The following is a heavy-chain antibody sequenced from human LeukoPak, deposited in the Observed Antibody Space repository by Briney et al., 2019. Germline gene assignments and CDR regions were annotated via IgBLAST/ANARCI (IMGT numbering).Heavy chain of an antibody. J-gene: IGHJ6*02. D-gene: IGHD5-18*01. Sequence: PSETLSLTCAVYGGSFSGYYWSWIRQPPGKGLEWIGEINHSGSTNYNPSLKSRVTISVDTSKNQFSLKLSSVTAADTAVYYCARGPGYSYGFPYYYYGMDVWGQGTTVTVSS. CDR1: GGSFSGYY. CDR3: ARGPGYSYGFPYYYYGMDV. CDR2: INHSGST. V-gene: IGHV4-34*01.